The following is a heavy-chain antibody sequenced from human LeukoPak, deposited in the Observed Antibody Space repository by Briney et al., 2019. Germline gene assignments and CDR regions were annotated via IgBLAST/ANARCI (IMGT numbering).Heavy chain of an antibody. Sequence: SETLSLTCTVSGGPISSGSYYWSWIRQPAGKGLEWIGRIYTSGSTNYNPSLKSRVTISVDTSKNQFSLKLSSVTAADTAVYYCARGQGYYDSRVLGYWGQGTLVTVSS. CDR2: IYTSGST. J-gene: IGHJ4*02. CDR1: GGPISSGSYY. D-gene: IGHD3-22*01. CDR3: ARGQGYYDSRVLGY. V-gene: IGHV4-61*02.